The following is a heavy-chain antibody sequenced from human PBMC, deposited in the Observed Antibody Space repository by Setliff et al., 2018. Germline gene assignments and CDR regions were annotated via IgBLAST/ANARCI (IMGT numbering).Heavy chain of an antibody. Sequence: ASVKVSCKASGYTFANYGLHWVRQAPGQRLEWMGWMNPNSGKTGYAQKFQGRVIMTRNTSISTAYLELNTLRSDDTAVYYCARGPPDFVVVPAAAKFDYWGQGTLVTVSS. D-gene: IGHD2-2*01. J-gene: IGHJ4*02. V-gene: IGHV1-8*01. CDR3: ARGPPDFVVVPAAAKFDY. CDR1: GYTFANYG. CDR2: MNPNSGKT.